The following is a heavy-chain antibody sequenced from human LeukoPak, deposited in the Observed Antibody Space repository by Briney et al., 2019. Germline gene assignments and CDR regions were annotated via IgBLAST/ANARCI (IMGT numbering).Heavy chain of an antibody. Sequence: GRSLRLSCAASGFTFSSYGMHWVRQAPGKGLEWVAVIWYDGSNKYYADSVKGRFTISRDNSKNTLYLQMNSLRAEDTAVYYCARDRNYYGSGSYRGWFDPWGQRTLVTVSS. CDR2: IWYDGSNK. D-gene: IGHD3-10*01. J-gene: IGHJ5*02. CDR1: GFTFSSYG. CDR3: ARDRNYYGSGSYRGWFDP. V-gene: IGHV3-33*01.